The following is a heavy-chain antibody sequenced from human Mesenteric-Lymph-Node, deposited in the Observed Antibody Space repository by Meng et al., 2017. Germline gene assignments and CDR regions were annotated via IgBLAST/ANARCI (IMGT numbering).Heavy chain of an antibody. CDR3: ARALLGIGYFDL. D-gene: IGHD7-27*01. CDR2: INPSGGST. CDR1: GYTFTSCY. V-gene: IGHV1-46*01. J-gene: IGHJ2*01. Sequence: ASVKVSCKASGYTFTSCYMHWVRQAPGQGLEWMGIINPSGGSTSYAQKFQGRVTMTRDTSTSTVYMELSSLRSEDTAVYYCARALLGIGYFDLWGRGTLVTVSS.